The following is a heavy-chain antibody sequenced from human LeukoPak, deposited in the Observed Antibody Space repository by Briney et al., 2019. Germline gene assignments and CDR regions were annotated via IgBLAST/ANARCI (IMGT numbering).Heavy chain of an antibody. D-gene: IGHD2-8*01. CDR3: ASEYCTSSTCRFDS. Sequence: SETLSLTCAVSGDSIISDNWWNWVRQSPGKGLEWIGEIYHGGRTNYNPSLKSRVTISLDTSRNQFSLKLTSVTAADTALYYCASEYCTSSTCRFDSWGQGTLVTVSS. V-gene: IGHV4-4*02. CDR1: GDSIISDNW. J-gene: IGHJ4*02. CDR2: IYHGGRT.